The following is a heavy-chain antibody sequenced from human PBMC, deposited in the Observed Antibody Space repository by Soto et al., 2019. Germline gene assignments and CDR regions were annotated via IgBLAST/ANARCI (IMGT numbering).Heavy chain of an antibody. J-gene: IGHJ4*02. D-gene: IGHD2-8*01. CDR3: ARVCASFCEFDYFDY. CDR1: GFNFNSCT. Sequence: GGSLRLSCSASGFNFNSCTMNWVRQAPGKGLEWVSSISRFSDRTYYADSVKGRFAIFRANAENSVYLQVNSLRAEDTAVYYCARVCASFCEFDYFDYCGQGTPVTVSS. CDR2: ISRFSDRT. V-gene: IGHV3-21*06.